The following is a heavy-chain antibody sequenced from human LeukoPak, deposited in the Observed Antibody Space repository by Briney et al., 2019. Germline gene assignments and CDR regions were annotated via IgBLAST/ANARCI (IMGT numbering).Heavy chain of an antibody. CDR3: ARSAIDAFDI. J-gene: IGHJ3*02. Sequence: SETLSLTCTVSGGSISSYYWSWIRQPPGKGLECIGYIYNSGSTNYDPSLKSRVSISVDTSKNQFSLKLSSVTAADTAVYYCARSAIDAFDIWGQGTKVTVSS. V-gene: IGHV4-59*08. CDR2: IYNSGST. D-gene: IGHD6-25*01. CDR1: GGSISSYY.